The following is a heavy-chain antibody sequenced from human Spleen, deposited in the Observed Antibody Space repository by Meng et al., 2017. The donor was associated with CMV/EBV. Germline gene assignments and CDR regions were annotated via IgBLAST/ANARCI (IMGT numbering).Heavy chain of an antibody. V-gene: IGHV3-74*01. Sequence: GESLKISCAASGFTFNTYWMHWVRQAPGKGLVWVSRITSDGSSTTYADSVKGRFTISRDNAKNTLYLQMNSLRAEDTAVYYCAREGRGFLEWLFHYYGMDVWGQGTTVTVSS. CDR2: ITSDGSST. D-gene: IGHD3-3*01. J-gene: IGHJ6*02. CDR3: AREGRGFLEWLFHYYGMDV. CDR1: GFTFNTYW.